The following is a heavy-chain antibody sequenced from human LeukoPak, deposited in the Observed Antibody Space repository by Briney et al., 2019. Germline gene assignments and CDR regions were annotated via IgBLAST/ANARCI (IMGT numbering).Heavy chain of an antibody. CDR2: ISSSSSYI. J-gene: IGHJ5*02. CDR3: ARVSYCSSTSCYVGDRWFDP. V-gene: IGHV3-21*01. Sequence: PGGSLRLSCAASGFTFSSYSMNWVRQAPGKGLEWVSSISSSSSYIYYADSVKGRFTISRDNAKNSLYLQMNSLRAEDTAVYYCARVSYCSSTSCYVGDRWFDPWGQGTLVTVSS. CDR1: GFTFSSYS. D-gene: IGHD2-2*01.